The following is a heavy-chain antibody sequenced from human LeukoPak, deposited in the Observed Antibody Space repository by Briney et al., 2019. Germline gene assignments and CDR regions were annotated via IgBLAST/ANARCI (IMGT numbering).Heavy chain of an antibody. V-gene: IGHV1-2*02. J-gene: IGHJ4*02. CDR2: INPNSGGT. CDR3: ARAGCLGYDILTGYYCELDY. Sequence: GESLKISCKGSGYTFTGYYMHWVRQAPGQGLEWMGWINPNSGGTNYAQKFQGRVTVTRDASISTAYMELSRLRSDDTAVYYCARAGCLGYDILTGYYCELDYWGQGVLVTVSS. D-gene: IGHD3-9*01. CDR1: GYTFTGYY.